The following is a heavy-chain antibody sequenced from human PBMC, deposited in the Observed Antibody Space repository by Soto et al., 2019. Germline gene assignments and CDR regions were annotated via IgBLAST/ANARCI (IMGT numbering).Heavy chain of an antibody. Sequence: SVKVSCKASGGTFGSDAITWVRQAPGQGREWVGRIIPIFGTTNYAQNLQGRVTISADKSTLTSYMELHSLTSDDTALYYCARDRTDSGYYTNWLDPWGQGTQVTVSS. CDR2: IIPIFGTT. V-gene: IGHV1-69*06. D-gene: IGHD3-22*01. CDR1: GGTFGSDA. CDR3: ARDRTDSGYYTNWLDP. J-gene: IGHJ5*02.